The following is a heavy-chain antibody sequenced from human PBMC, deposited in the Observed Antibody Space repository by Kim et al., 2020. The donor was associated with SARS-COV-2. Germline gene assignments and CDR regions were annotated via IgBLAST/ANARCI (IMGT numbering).Heavy chain of an antibody. Sequence: SETLSLTCTVSVGAISSGAHFWSWLRQHPGKGLEWIGYVFTSGSTYYNPSLKSRAAISVDTSKNRFSLEMFSVTAADTAVYYCARTEKVRGVHCYFDYWG. V-gene: IGHV4-31*03. CDR2: VFTSGST. J-gene: IGHJ4*03. D-gene: IGHD3-10*01. CDR1: VGAISSGAHF. CDR3: ARTEKVRGVHCYFDY.